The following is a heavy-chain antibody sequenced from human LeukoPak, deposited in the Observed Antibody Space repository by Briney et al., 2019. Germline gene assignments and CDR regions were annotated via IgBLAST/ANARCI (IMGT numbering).Heavy chain of an antibody. CDR2: IYYGGST. D-gene: IGHD3-22*01. CDR3: ARDTSGYYSSDY. V-gene: IGHV4-39*01. CDR1: GGSISTSSYY. Sequence: PSETLSLTCTVSGGSISTSSYYWGWIRQPPGKGLEWLGSIYYGGSTYYNPSLKSRVTISVDTSKNQFSLKLTSVTAADTAIYYCARDTSGYYSSDYWGQGTLLTVSS. J-gene: IGHJ4*02.